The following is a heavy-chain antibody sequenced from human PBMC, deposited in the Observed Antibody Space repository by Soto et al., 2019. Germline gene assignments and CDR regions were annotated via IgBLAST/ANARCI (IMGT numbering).Heavy chain of an antibody. Sequence: LVKVSCKVSGGAFTNYSLNWVRHAPGQGLEWLGGIIPLHNTSNYSLKLLGRGSVTADISSNTVYMHLSGLTSDDTATYYCAIWSNWNPLYYRGMDVWGQGTTVTVSS. J-gene: IGHJ6*02. CDR2: IIPLHNTS. CDR3: AIWSNWNPLYYRGMDV. CDR1: GGAFTNYS. V-gene: IGHV1-69*08. D-gene: IGHD1-20*01.